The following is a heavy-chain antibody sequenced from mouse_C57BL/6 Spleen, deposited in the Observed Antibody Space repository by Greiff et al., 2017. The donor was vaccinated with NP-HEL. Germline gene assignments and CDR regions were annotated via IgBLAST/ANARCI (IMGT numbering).Heavy chain of an antibody. V-gene: IGHV1-4*01. D-gene: IGHD1-1*01. Sequence: QVHVKQSGAELARPGASVKMSCKASGYTFTSYTMHWVKQRPGQGLEWIGYINPSSGYTKYNQKFKDKATLTADKSSSTAYMQLSSLTSEDSAVYYCANPYGSSYGYYAMDYWGQGTSVTVSS. CDR2: INPSSGYT. CDR1: GYTFTSYT. J-gene: IGHJ4*01. CDR3: ANPYGSSYGYYAMDY.